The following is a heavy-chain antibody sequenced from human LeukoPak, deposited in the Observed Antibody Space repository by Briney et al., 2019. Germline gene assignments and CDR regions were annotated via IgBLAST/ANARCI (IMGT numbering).Heavy chain of an antibody. Sequence: GGSLRLSCAASGFXFSSYWIHWVRQAPGKGLVWVSRMKSDGSTTTYADSVKGRFTISRDNSKNTLYLQMNSLRVEDTALYYCARKGLVAATRDAFDIWGQGTMVTVSS. J-gene: IGHJ3*02. CDR3: ARKGLVAATRDAFDI. CDR2: MKSDGSTT. D-gene: IGHD2-15*01. V-gene: IGHV3-74*01. CDR1: GFXFSSYW.